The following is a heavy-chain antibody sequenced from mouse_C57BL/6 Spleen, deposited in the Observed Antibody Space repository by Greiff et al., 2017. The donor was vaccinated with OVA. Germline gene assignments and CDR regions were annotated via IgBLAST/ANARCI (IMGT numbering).Heavy chain of an antibody. CDR1: GYTFTSYW. V-gene: IGHV1-64*01. J-gene: IGHJ4*01. CDR2: IHPNSGST. D-gene: IGHD1-3*01. CDR3: AKGPESSLEVVVGEDYAMDY. Sequence: VQLQQPGAELVKPGASVKLSCKASGYTFTSYWMHWVKQRPGQGLEWIGMIHPNSGSTNYNEKFKSKATLTVDKSSSTAYMQLSSLTSEDSAGYVCAKGPESSLEVVVGEDYAMDYWGQGTSVTVSS.